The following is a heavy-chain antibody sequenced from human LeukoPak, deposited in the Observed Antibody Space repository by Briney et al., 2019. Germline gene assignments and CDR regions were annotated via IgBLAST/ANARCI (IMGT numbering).Heavy chain of an antibody. D-gene: IGHD1-14*01. CDR2: ISSSSNYI. CDR3: ASAKRADSGAYYYYYMDV. V-gene: IGHV3-21*01. Sequence: GGSLRLSCAASGFTFSSYEMNWVRQAPGKGLEWVSSISSSSNYIYYADSVRGRFTISRDNAKNSLYLQMNSLRAEDTAVYYCASAKRADSGAYYYYYMDVWGKGTTVTVSS. CDR1: GFTFSSYE. J-gene: IGHJ6*03.